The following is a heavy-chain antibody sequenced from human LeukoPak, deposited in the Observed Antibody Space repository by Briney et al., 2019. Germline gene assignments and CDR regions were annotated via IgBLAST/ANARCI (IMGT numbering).Heavy chain of an antibody. J-gene: IGHJ4*02. CDR1: GFTFSSYS. CDR2: ISSSSSYI. CDR3: AREGATPQKSVDY. V-gene: IGHV3-21*01. D-gene: IGHD5-12*01. Sequence: GGTLRLSCAASGFTFSSYSMNWVRQAPGKGLEWVSSISSSSSYIYYADSVKGRFTISRDNAKNSLYLQMNSLRAEDTAVYYCAREGATPQKSVDYWGQGTLDTVSS.